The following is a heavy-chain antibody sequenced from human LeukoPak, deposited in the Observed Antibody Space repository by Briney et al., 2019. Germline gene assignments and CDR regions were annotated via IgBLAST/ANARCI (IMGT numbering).Heavy chain of an antibody. V-gene: IGHV4-34*01. J-gene: IGHJ5*02. CDR3: AVRALGWFGP. D-gene: IGHD7-27*01. CDR2: INHSGST. CDR1: GGSFSGYY. Sequence: PSETLSLTCAVYGGSFSGYYWSWIRQPPGKGLEWIGEINHSGSTNYNPSLKSRVTISVDTSKNQFSLKLSSVTAADTAVYYCAVRALGWFGPWGQGTLVTVSS.